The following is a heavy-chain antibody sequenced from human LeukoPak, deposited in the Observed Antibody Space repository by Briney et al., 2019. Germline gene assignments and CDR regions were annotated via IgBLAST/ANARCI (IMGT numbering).Heavy chain of an antibody. J-gene: IGHJ4*02. CDR2: IYYSGST. Sequence: SETLSLTCTVSGGSISSGGYYWSWIRQHPGKGLEWIGYIYYSGSTYYNPSLKSRVTISVATSKNQFSLKLSSVTAADTAVYYCARVRRQWCFDYWGQGTLVTVSS. D-gene: IGHD2-15*01. V-gene: IGHV4-31*03. CDR1: GGSISSGGYY. CDR3: ARVRRQWCFDY.